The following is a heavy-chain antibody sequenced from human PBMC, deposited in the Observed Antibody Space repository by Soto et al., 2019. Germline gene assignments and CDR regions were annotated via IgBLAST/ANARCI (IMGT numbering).Heavy chain of an antibody. J-gene: IGHJ5*02. CDR3: ARVPDR. D-gene: IGHD2-2*01. CDR1: GGSISTYH. V-gene: IGHV4-59*12. Sequence: PSETLSLTCTVSGGSISTYHWTWIRQPPGKGLEWIGYIYHSGSTYYNPSLKSRVTISVDRSKNQFSLKLSSVTAADTAVYYCARVPDRWGQGTLVTVSS. CDR2: IYHSGST.